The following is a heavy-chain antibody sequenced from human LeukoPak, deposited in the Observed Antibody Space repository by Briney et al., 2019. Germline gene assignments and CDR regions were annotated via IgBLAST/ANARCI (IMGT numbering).Heavy chain of an antibody. J-gene: IGHJ5*02. V-gene: IGHV1-46*01. Sequence: ASVKVSCKASGYSFTSHYMHWVRQAPGQGLEWMGLINPRGTATRYAESFQGRLTLTRDLSTSTDYMELSSLRSDVTAVYFCARDTSEGDYAWWFDPWGQGTLVTVAS. CDR3: ARDTSEGDYAWWFDP. CDR2: INPRGTAT. CDR1: GYSFTSHY. D-gene: IGHD3-16*01.